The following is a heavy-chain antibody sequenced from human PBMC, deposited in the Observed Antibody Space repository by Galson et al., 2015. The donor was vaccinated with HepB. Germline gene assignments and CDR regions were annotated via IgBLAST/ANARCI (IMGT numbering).Heavy chain of an antibody. J-gene: IGHJ6*02. V-gene: IGHV1-69*06. Sequence: SVKVSCKASGGTFSSSVISWVRQAPGQGLEWMGGIIPMFDTANYARRFQGRVTITADKSTSTVHMDLSNLRSDGTAVYYCAATYYPDSSGHPPLFDYYYYGMDVWGQGTTVTVSS. CDR1: GGTFSSSV. CDR3: AATYYPDSSGHPPLFDYYYYGMDV. CDR2: IIPMFDTA. D-gene: IGHD3-22*01.